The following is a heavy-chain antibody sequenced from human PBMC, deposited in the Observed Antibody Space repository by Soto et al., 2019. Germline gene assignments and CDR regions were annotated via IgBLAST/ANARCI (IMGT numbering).Heavy chain of an antibody. CDR2: ITYDGTYK. CDR1: GFVFRDYG. D-gene: IGHD2-15*01. CDR3: AKARGANNWANYYGLDV. J-gene: IGHJ6*02. Sequence: QMHLVESGGGVVQPGGSLTLSCVGSGFVFRDYGMHWVRQAPGKGLEWVALITYDGTYKHYEGAVKGRFTISRDDDEGTVSLQMDSLRVDDTATYYCAKARGANNWANYYGLDVWGQGTTVTVSS. V-gene: IGHV3-30*18.